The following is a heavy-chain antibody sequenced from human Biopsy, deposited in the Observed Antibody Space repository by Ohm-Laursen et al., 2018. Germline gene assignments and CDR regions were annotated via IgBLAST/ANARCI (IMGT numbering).Heavy chain of an antibody. CDR2: IRDSGDSA. J-gene: IGHJ2*01. CDR3: AKDRRTMRIWYFDL. V-gene: IGHV3-23*01. D-gene: IGHD4/OR15-4a*01. Sequence: SLRLSCTASGFTFSSHAMAWVRQAPGKGLEWVSGIRDSGDSAYYADSVKGRFTISRDNSKNTLYLQLNSLRADDTAVYYCAKDRRTMRIWYFDLWGRGTLVTVSS. CDR1: GFTFSSHA.